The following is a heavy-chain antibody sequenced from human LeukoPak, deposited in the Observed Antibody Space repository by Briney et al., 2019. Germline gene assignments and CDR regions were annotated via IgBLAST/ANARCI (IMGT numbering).Heavy chain of an antibody. CDR1: GFTFSSYA. CDR2: ISDTGATT. J-gene: IGHJ4*02. D-gene: IGHD2-8*01. Sequence: PGGTLRLSCAGSGFTFSSYAMSWVRQAPGKGPEWVSAISDTGATTYDADSVKGRFTISRDNSRSTLYLQMNSLRAEDTALYYCAKDTSIGRYCTNGVCSPFDYWGQGTPVTVSS. CDR3: AKDTSIGRYCTNGVCSPFDY. V-gene: IGHV3-23*01.